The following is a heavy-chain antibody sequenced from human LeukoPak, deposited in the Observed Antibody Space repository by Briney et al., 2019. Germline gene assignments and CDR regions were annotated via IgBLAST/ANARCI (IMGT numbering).Heavy chain of an antibody. CDR2: IYYSGST. V-gene: IGHV4-39*01. D-gene: IGHD1-26*01. CDR3: ARLSYSGSKGMGY. J-gene: IGHJ4*02. Sequence: SETLSLTCTVSGGSISSSSYYWGWIRQPPGKGREWIGSIYYSGSTYYNPSLKSRVTISVDTSKHQFSLKLSSVTAADTAVYYCARLSYSGSKGMGYWGQGTLVTVSS. CDR1: GGSISSSSYY.